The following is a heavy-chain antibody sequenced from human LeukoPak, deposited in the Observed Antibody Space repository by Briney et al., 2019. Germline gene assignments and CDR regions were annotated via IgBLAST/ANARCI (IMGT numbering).Heavy chain of an antibody. CDR3: ARQSGNSPDYYYYYGMDV. CDR1: GYSFTSYW. CDR2: IYPGDSDT. V-gene: IGHV5-51*01. D-gene: IGHD3-3*01. J-gene: IGHJ6*02. Sequence: GESLKISCKGSGYSFTSYWIGWVRQMPGKGLEWMGIIYPGDSDTRYRPSFQGQVTISADKSISTACLQWSSLKASDTAMYYCARQSGNSPDYYYYYGMDVWGQGTTVTVSS.